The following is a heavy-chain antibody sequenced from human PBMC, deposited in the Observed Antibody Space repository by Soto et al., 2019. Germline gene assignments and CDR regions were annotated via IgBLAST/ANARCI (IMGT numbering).Heavy chain of an antibody. CDR2: ISGGGDTT. Sequence: EVQLLESGGGLVQPGGSLRLSCVASGFTFGSYAMSWVRQAPGKGLEWVSTISGGGDTTYYADSVKGRFTISRDNSKNTLFLQMNSLRAEDTAVYYCAKHSYGDLDYWGQGTLVTVSS. CDR3: AKHSYGDLDY. D-gene: IGHD5-18*01. V-gene: IGHV3-23*01. J-gene: IGHJ4*02. CDR1: GFTFGSYA.